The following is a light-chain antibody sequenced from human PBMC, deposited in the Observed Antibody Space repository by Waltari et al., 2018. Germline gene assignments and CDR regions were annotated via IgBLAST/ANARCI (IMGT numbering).Light chain of an antibody. V-gene: IGKV1-5*03. CDR2: KAS. Sequence: ITCRASQRISSYLAWYQQKPGKAPKLLISKASTLGSGVPARFSGSGSGTEFTLTISSLQPDDFATYYCQQYNRYSTFGQGTKVEIK. CDR1: QRISSY. J-gene: IGKJ1*01. CDR3: QQYNRYST.